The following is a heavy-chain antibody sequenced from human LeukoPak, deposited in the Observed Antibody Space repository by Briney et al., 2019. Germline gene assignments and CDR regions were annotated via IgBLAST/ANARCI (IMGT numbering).Heavy chain of an antibody. J-gene: IGHJ4*02. V-gene: IGHV4-38-2*02. D-gene: IGHD2-15*01. Sequence: PSESLSLTCAVSGYSISSGYYWGWIRQPPQKGLEWIATIYRTGSTYYSPSLKSRVTISVDTSKNQFSLKLSSVTAADTAVYYCAREGSGNTLGYWGQGTLVTVSS. CDR2: IYRTGST. CDR1: GYSISSGYY. CDR3: AREGSGNTLGY.